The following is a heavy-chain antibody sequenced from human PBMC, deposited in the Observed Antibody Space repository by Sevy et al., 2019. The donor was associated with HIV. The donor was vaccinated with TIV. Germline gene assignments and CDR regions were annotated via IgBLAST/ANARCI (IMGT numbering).Heavy chain of an antibody. CDR1: GDTVSSDSAA. CDR3: ARDHNFVLDF. J-gene: IGHJ4*02. CDR2: TYYRSTWHK. V-gene: IGHV6-1*01. D-gene: IGHD1-20*01. Sequence: SQTLSRSCAISGDTVSSDSAAWNWIRQSPARGLEWLGRTYYRSTWHKDYATSLNSRMTINPDTSKNQFSLQLKSVTPEDTAVYYCARDHNFVLDFWGQGILVTVSS.